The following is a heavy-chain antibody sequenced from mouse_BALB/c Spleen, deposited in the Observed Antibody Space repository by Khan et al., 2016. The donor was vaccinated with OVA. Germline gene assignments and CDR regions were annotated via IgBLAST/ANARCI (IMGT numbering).Heavy chain of an antibody. CDR1: GYTFTSYT. D-gene: IGHD2-14*01. Sequence: QVQLQQSGAELARPGASVKMSCKASGYTFTSYTIHWIKERPGQGLEWIGYINPSNGYTNYNQKFKDKATLTTDKSSTTAYLQLSSLTSDHSAVNNGVRDGAYHRNDGWFAYWGQGTLVTVSA. J-gene: IGHJ3*01. V-gene: IGHV1-4*01. CDR3: VRDGAYHRNDGWFAY. CDR2: INPSNGYT.